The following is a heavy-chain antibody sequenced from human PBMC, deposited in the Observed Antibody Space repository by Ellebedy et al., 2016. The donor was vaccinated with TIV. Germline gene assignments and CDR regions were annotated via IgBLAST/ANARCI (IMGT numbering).Heavy chain of an antibody. CDR1: GGSFSGYY. CDR3: ARVRARALAIFGVVTTNYYGMDV. V-gene: IGHV4-34*01. J-gene: IGHJ6*02. CDR2: IYHSGST. Sequence: SETLSLTXAVYGGSFSGYYWSWIRQPPGKGLEWIGEIYHSGSTNYNPSLKSRVTISVDKSKNQFSLKLSSVTAADTAVYYCARVRARALAIFGVVTTNYYGMDVWGQGTTVTVSS. D-gene: IGHD3-3*01.